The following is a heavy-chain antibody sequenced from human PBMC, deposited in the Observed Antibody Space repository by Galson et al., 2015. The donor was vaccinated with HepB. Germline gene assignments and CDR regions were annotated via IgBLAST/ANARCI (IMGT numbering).Heavy chain of an antibody. D-gene: IGHD4-11*01. J-gene: IGHJ5*02. CDR2: IILMFGTT. CDR1: GGTFTSFA. CDR3: ANSTVTTDWFDP. V-gene: IGHV1-69*01. Sequence: SCKASGGTFTSFAFNWLRQAPGQGLEWMGGIILMFGTTDYAQKFMGRVTITADESTSTAYMELSSLRSEDTAMYYCANSTVTTDWFDPWGQGTLVTVSS.